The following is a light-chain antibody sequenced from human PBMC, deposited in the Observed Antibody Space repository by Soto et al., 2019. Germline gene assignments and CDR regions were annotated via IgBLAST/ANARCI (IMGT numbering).Light chain of an antibody. CDR3: QQYGSSLYT. J-gene: IGKJ2*01. CDR2: GAS. V-gene: IGKV3-20*01. CDR1: RSVSSSY. Sequence: EIVLTQSPGTLSLSPGERATLSCRASRSVSSSYLAWYQQKPGQAPRLLIYGASSRATGIPGRFSGSGSGTDFTLTISRLEPEDFAVYYCQQYGSSLYTFGQGTKLEMK.